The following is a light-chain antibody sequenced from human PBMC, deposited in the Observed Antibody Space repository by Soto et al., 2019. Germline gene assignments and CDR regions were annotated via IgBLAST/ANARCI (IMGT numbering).Light chain of an antibody. CDR3: QQYGTSPPIT. J-gene: IGKJ5*01. Sequence: EIVLTQSPGTLSLSPGERATLSCRASQSVSSNFLAWYQQKPGQAPRLLIHGASSRATGIPDRFSGSGSGTDFTLSISRLQPEDFAVYYCQQYGTSPPITSGQGTRLEIK. CDR1: QSVSSNF. V-gene: IGKV3-20*01. CDR2: GAS.